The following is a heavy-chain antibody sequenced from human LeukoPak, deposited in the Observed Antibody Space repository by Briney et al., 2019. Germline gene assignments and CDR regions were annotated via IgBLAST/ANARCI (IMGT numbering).Heavy chain of an antibody. Sequence: GGSLRLSCAASGFTFSDAWMNWVRQAPGKGLEWVAVIWYDGSNKYYADSVKGRFTISRDNSKNTLYLQMNSLRAEDTAVYYCARGRGGWYYDSSGYYSPDYWGQGTLVTVSS. CDR1: GFTFSDAW. CDR2: IWYDGSNK. J-gene: IGHJ4*02. V-gene: IGHV3-33*08. D-gene: IGHD3-22*01. CDR3: ARGRGGWYYDSSGYYSPDY.